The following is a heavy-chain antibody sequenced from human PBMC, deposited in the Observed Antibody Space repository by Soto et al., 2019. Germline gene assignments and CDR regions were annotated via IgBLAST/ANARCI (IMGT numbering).Heavy chain of an antibody. V-gene: IGHV1-8*01. J-gene: IGHJ6*03. CDR3: ARSSHSGYYTSRDYYYMDV. CDR2: MNPNSGNT. CDR1: GYTFTSYD. D-gene: IGHD3-3*01. Sequence: ASVKVSCKASGYTFTSYDINWVRQATGQGLEWMGWMNPNSGNTGYAQKFQGRVTMTRNTSISTAYMELSSLRSEDTAVYYCARSSHSGYYTSRDYYYMDVWGKGTTVTVSS.